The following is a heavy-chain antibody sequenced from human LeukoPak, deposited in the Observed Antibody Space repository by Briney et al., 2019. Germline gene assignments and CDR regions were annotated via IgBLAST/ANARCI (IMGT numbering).Heavy chain of an antibody. V-gene: IGHV3-23*01. Sequence: GGSLRLSCAASGFTFSSYAMSWVRQAPGKGLEWVSAISGSGGSTYYADSVKGRFTISRDNSKNTLYLQMNSLRAEDTAVYYCAKVNGGVNYGDCYFDYWGQGTLVTVSS. D-gene: IGHD4-17*01. CDR3: AKVNGGVNYGDCYFDY. J-gene: IGHJ4*02. CDR2: ISGSGGST. CDR1: GFTFSSYA.